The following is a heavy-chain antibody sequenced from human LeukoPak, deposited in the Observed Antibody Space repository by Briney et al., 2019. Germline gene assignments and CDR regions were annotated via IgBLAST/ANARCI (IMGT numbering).Heavy chain of an antibody. D-gene: IGHD3-10*01. Sequence: GASVTVSFKASGYTFTGYYMHWVRQAPGQGLEWMGWINPNSGGTNYAQKFQGRVTMTRDTSISTAYMELSRLRSDDTAVYYCAREGYYGSVLRVWGQGTLVTVSS. CDR2: INPNSGGT. J-gene: IGHJ4*02. V-gene: IGHV1-2*02. CDR3: AREGYYGSVLRV. CDR1: GYTFTGYY.